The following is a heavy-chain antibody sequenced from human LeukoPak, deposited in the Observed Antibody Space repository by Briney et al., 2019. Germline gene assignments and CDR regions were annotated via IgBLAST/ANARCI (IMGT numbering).Heavy chain of an antibody. Sequence: ASVKVSCKASGYTFTGFYMHWVRQAPGQGLEWMGWINPNSGDTNHAQNFQGRVTMTRDTSISTAYVELSRLTSDDTAVYYCARGSLMAATGTGLSSWGQGTLVTVSS. D-gene: IGHD6-13*01. V-gene: IGHV1-2*02. J-gene: IGHJ5*02. CDR2: INPNSGDT. CDR3: ARGSLMAATGTGLSS. CDR1: GYTFTGFY.